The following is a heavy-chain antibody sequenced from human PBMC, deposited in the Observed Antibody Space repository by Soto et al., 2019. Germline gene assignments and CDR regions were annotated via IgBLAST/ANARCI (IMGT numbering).Heavy chain of an antibody. D-gene: IGHD2-2*01. CDR3: ARESHCGSNSGYFDN. CDR2: ISTYSGNT. J-gene: IGHJ4*02. Sequence: QVQLVQSGAEVKMPGASVKVSCEASGYNFMSYGISWVRQAPGQGLEWMGWISTYSGNTIYAQNLQGRVTMTRDTSTDIAYVELRSLRSDDTAVYYCARESHCGSNSGYFDNWGQGTPVTVSS. CDR1: GYNFMSYG. V-gene: IGHV1-18*01.